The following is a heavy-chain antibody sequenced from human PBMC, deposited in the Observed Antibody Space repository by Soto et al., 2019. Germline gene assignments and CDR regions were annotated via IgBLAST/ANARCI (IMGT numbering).Heavy chain of an antibody. Sequence: GASVKVSCKASGYTFSSYDINWVRQAPGQGLEWLGWMNPNSGNTGHAQKFQGRVTMTRNTSIRTAYMELSSLRSEDTAVYYCPRGYNTNQQLFSDYWGQGTLVTVSS. D-gene: IGHD6-13*01. CDR1: GYTFSSYD. CDR2: MNPNSGNT. V-gene: IGHV1-8*01. CDR3: PRGYNTNQQLFSDY. J-gene: IGHJ4*02.